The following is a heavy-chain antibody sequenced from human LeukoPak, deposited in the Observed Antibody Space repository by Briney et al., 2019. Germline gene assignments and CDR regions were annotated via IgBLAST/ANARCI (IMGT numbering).Heavy chain of an antibody. CDR1: GGSISSSSYY. CDR2: IYYSGST. J-gene: IGHJ4*02. Sequence: SETLSLTCTVSGGSISSSSYYWGWIRQPPGKGLEWIGSIYYSGSTNYNPSLKSRVTMSVDTSKNQFSLKLSSVTAADTAVYYCASEDYDFWSGRQRYYFDYWGQGTLVTVSS. D-gene: IGHD3-3*01. CDR3: ASEDYDFWSGRQRYYFDY. V-gene: IGHV4-39*07.